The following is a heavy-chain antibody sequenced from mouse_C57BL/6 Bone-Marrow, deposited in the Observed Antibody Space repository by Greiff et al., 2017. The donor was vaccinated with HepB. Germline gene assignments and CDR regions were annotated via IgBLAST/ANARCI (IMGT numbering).Heavy chain of an antibody. J-gene: IGHJ2*01. Sequence: VQLQQSGPELVKPGASVKMSCKASGYTFTDYNMHWVKQSHGKSLEWIGYINPNNGGTSYNQKFKGKATLTVNKSSSTAYMELRSLTSEDSAVYYCARGGDYDGPLDYWGQGTTLTVSS. CDR1: GYTFTDYN. V-gene: IGHV1-22*01. D-gene: IGHD2-4*01. CDR3: ARGGDYDGPLDY. CDR2: INPNNGGT.